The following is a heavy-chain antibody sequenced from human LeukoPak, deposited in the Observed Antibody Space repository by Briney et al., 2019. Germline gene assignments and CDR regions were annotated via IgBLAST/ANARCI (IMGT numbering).Heavy chain of an antibody. V-gene: IGHV3-23*01. CDR1: GFTFSNYA. CDR2: ISGVGDST. CDR3: AKRADGCSGVSCYYYYMDV. D-gene: IGHD2-15*01. J-gene: IGHJ6*03. Sequence: PGGSLRLSCAASGFTFSNYAMNWVRQAPGKGLEWVSTISGVGDSTYYAEYVEGRFTMSRDNSKNTVYLQMNRLRVEDTAIYYCAKRADGCSGVSCYYYYMDVWGKGTTVTVSS.